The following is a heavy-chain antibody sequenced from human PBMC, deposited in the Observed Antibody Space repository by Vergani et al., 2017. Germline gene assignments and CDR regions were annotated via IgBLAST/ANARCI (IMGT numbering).Heavy chain of an antibody. J-gene: IGHJ4*02. Sequence: QVQLQESGPGLVKPSQTLSLTCSVPGDSISSGVYYWNCIRQHPGKGLEWIGYIYSTGSTHHNPSLRRRINMSVDTSKNQFSLKLNSVTAADTAMYYCPRMGGYDEGDAFRIGYFDSWGPGILVTVSS. CDR3: PRMGGYDEGDAFRIGYFDS. V-gene: IGHV4-31*03. CDR2: IYSTGST. CDR1: GDSISSGVYY. D-gene: IGHD3-22*01.